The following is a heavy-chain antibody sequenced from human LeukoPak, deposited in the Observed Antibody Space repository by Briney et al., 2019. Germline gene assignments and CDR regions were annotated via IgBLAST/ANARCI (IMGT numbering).Heavy chain of an antibody. CDR3: ARASGITIYWFDP. D-gene: IGHD3-3*01. CDR2: IYYSGTT. Sequence: SETLSLTCTVSGGSVSSTSYCWGWIRQPPGKGLEWIGSIYYSGTTYYNPSLKSRVTISVDTSKNQFSLKPNSVTAADTAVYYCARASGITIYWFDPWGQGTLVTVSS. V-gene: IGHV4-39*07. CDR1: GGSVSSTSYC. J-gene: IGHJ5*02.